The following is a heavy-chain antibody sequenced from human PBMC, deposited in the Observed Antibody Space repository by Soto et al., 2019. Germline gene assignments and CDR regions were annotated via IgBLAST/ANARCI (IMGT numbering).Heavy chain of an antibody. V-gene: IGHV1-46*01. CDR1: GYAFTSYY. J-gene: IGHJ3*02. CDR2: INPSGGST. D-gene: IGHD6-19*01. Sequence: ASVKVSCKASGYAFTSYYMHCVRQAPGQGLEWMGIINPSGGSTSYAQKFQGRVTMTRDTSISTAYMELSSLRSEDTAVYYCASSSGRTDAFDIWGQGTMVTVSS. CDR3: ASSSGRTDAFDI.